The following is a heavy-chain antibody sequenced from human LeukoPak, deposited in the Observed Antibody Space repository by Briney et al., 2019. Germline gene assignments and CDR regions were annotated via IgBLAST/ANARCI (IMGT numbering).Heavy chain of an antibody. J-gene: IGHJ4*02. D-gene: IGHD3-22*01. CDR1: GFTVSSNY. V-gene: IGHV3-20*01. CDR3: ARYVRNYYDSSGYFPYFDY. CDR2: INWNGGST. Sequence: GGSLRLSCAASGFTVSSNYMSWVRQAPGKGLEWVSGINWNGGSTGYVDSVKGRFTISRDNAKNSLYLQMNSLRAEDTALYHCARYVRNYYDSSGYFPYFDYWGQGTLVTVSS.